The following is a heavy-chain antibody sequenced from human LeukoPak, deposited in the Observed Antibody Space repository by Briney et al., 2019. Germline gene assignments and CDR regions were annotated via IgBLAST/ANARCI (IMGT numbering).Heavy chain of an antibody. CDR1: GGTFSSYA. D-gene: IGHD5-18*01. J-gene: IGHJ6*02. CDR2: IIPIFGIA. V-gene: IGHV1-69*04. Sequence: SVKVSCKASGGTFSSYAISWVRQAPGQGLEWMGRIIPIFGIANYAQKFQGRVTITADKSTSTAYMELSSLRSEDTAVHYCVTAMVRGEYYYYGMDVWGQGTTVTVSS. CDR3: VTAMVRGEYYYYGMDV.